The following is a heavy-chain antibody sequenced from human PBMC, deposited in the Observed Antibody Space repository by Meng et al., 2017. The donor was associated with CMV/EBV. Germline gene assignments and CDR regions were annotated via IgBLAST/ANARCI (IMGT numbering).Heavy chain of an antibody. CDR2: IKGEADSGTT. D-gene: IGHD4/OR15-4a*01. J-gene: IGHJ4*02. V-gene: IGHV3-15*05. CDR1: DLTVSNVF. Sequence: CGVSDLTVSNVFMSWVRQAPGKGLEWVGRIKGEADSGTTDYAAPVRGRFIISRDDSKNTVYLDMKSLQVADAAVYYCSYGANYYFDYWGPGTLVTVSS. CDR3: SYGANYYFDY.